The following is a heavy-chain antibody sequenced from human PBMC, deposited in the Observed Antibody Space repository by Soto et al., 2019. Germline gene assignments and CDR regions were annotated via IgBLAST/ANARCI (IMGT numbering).Heavy chain of an antibody. CDR1: GFTFSSYE. D-gene: IGHD1-20*01. Sequence: VGSLRLSCAASGFTFSSYEMNWVRQAPGKGLEWVSYISSSGSTIYYADSVKGRFTISRDNAKNSLYLQMNSLRAEDTAVYYCARVYKFVYGMDVWGQGTTVTVSS. J-gene: IGHJ6*02. CDR3: ARVYKFVYGMDV. V-gene: IGHV3-48*03. CDR2: ISSSGSTI.